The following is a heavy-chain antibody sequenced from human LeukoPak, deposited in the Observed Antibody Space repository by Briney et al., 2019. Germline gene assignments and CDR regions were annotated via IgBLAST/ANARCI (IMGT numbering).Heavy chain of an antibody. D-gene: IGHD2-15*01. CDR2: VVVGSGNT. V-gene: IGHV1-58*02. CDR3: AAGRCTGGSCYHYYYYGMDV. Sequence: GTSVKVSCKTSGFTFTRSAMQWVRQARGQGLEWIGWVVVGSGNTNYAQKFQERVTITRDMSTSTAYMELSSLRSEDTAVYYCAAGRCTGGSCYHYYYYGMDVWGQGTTATVSS. CDR1: GFTFTRSA. J-gene: IGHJ6*02.